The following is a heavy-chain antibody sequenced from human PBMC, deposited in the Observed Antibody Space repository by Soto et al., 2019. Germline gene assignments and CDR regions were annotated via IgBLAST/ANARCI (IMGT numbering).Heavy chain of an antibody. V-gene: IGHV2-5*02. Sequence: QITLKESGPTLVKPTQTLTLTCTFSGFSLSTSGVGVGWIRQPPGKALEWLALIYWDDDKRYSPSLKSRLTITKDASKKQVVLTTTNMCPVDTATYDCAHLYSSGSFDPWGQGTLVTVSS. J-gene: IGHJ5*02. D-gene: IGHD6-25*01. CDR3: AHLYSSGSFDP. CDR1: GFSLSTSGVG. CDR2: IYWDDDK.